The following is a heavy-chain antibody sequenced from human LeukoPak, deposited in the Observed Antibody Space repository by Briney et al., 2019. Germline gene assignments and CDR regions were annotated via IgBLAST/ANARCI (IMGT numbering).Heavy chain of an antibody. CDR1: GGSISSSSYY. D-gene: IGHD3-16*01. V-gene: IGHV4-39*07. CDR3: ARSRSIIGGFDY. J-gene: IGHJ4*02. Sequence: PSETLSLTCTVSGGSISSSSYYWGWIRQPPGKGLEWIGSIYYSGSTYYNPSLKSRVTISVDTSKNQFSLKLSSVTAADTAVYYCARSRSIIGGFDYWGQGTLVTVSS. CDR2: IYYSGST.